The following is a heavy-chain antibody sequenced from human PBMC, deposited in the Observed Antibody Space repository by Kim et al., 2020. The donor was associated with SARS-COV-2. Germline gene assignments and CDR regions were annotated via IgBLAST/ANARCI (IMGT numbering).Heavy chain of an antibody. CDR1: GFTVSSNY. CDR3: ARWIGWGDFYFDY. V-gene: IGHV3-53*01. J-gene: IGHJ4*02. D-gene: IGHD6-19*01. Sequence: GGSLRLSCAASGFTVSSNYMSWVRQAPGKGLEWVSVIYSGGSTYYADSVKGRFTISRDNSKNTLYLQMNSLRAEDTAVYYCARWIGWGDFYFDYWGQGTLVTVSS. CDR2: IYSGGST.